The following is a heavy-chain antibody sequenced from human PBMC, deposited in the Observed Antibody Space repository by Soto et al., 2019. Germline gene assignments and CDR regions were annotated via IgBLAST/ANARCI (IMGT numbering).Heavy chain of an antibody. J-gene: IGHJ3*02. V-gene: IGHV3-9*01. Sequence: EVQLVESGGGLVQPGRSLRLSCAASGFTFDDYAMHWVRQAPGKGLEWVSGISWNSGSIGYADSVKGRFTISRDNAKNSLYLQMNSLRAEDTALYYCAKDLPTATDAAFDIWGQGTMVTVSS. CDR2: ISWNSGSI. CDR1: GFTFDDYA. CDR3: AKDLPTATDAAFDI. D-gene: IGHD2-21*02.